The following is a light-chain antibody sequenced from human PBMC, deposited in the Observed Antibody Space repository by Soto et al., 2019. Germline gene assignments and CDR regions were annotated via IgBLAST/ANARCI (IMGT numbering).Light chain of an antibody. Sequence: ERVMTQSPATMSVSPGERATLSCRASQSVSSNLAWYQQKPGQAPRLLIYGASTRATGIPARFSGSGSGTEFTLTISSLQSEDFAVYCCQQYNNWPPTFGQGTKVEIQ. J-gene: IGKJ1*01. CDR1: QSVSSN. CDR3: QQYNNWPPT. V-gene: IGKV3-15*01. CDR2: GAS.